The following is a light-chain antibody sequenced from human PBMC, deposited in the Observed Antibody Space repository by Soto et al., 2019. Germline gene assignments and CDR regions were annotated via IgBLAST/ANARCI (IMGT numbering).Light chain of an antibody. CDR3: CLYVGGRTYV. CDR1: VGL. J-gene: IGLJ1*01. CDR2: ADT. Sequence: QSVLTQPASVSGSPGQSITISCTGRVGLVSWYQQHPGKVPKLLIYADTKRPSGVSSRFSGSKSGNTASLTISVLQTEDEADYYCCLYVGGRTYVFGTGTKDT. V-gene: IGLV2-23*01.